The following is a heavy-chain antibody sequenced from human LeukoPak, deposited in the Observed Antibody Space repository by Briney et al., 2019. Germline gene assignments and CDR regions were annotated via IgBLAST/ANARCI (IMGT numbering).Heavy chain of an antibody. V-gene: IGHV4-34*01. D-gene: IGHD3-16*01. J-gene: IGHJ3*02. CDR1: GGSFSGYY. CDR2: INHSGST. Sequence: PSETLSLTCAVYGGSFSGYYWSWIRQPPGKGLEWIGEINHSGSTNYNPSLKSRVTISVDTSKNQFSLKLSSVTAADTAVYYCARDRLRHLGAFDIWGQGTMVTVSS. CDR3: ARDRLRHLGAFDI.